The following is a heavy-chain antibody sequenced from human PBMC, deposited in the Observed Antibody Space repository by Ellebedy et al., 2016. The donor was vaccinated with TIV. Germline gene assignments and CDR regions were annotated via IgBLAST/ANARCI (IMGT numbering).Heavy chain of an antibody. J-gene: IGHJ4*02. CDR2: INAGNGNT. D-gene: IGHD3-16*01. Sequence: AASVKVSCKASGYTFTSYAMHWVRQAPGQRLEWMGWINAGNGNTKYSQKFQGRVTITRDTSASTAYMELSSLRSEDTAVYYCARSTMGGPQFDYWGQGTLVTVSS. CDR1: GYTFTSYA. CDR3: ARSTMGGPQFDY. V-gene: IGHV1-3*01.